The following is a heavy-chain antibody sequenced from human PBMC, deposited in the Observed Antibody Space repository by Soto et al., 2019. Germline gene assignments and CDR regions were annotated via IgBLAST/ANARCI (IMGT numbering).Heavy chain of an antibody. Sequence: EVQLVESGGGLVKPGGSLRLSCAASGFTFSTYSMHWVRQAPGKGLEWVSSISTTSTYIYYADSVKGRFTISRDSAKISLFLQMNSLRAEDTAVYYCASDFKYDILTSHYGMDVWGQGTTVTVSS. CDR1: GFTFSTYS. J-gene: IGHJ6*02. V-gene: IGHV3-21*02. CDR2: ISTTSTYI. CDR3: ASDFKYDILTSHYGMDV. D-gene: IGHD3-9*01.